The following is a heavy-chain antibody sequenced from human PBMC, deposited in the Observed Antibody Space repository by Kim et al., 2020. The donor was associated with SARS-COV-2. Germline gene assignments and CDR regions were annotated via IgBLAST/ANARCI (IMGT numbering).Heavy chain of an antibody. V-gene: IGHV4-4*02. Sequence: SETLSLTCAVSGGSISSSNWWSWVRQPPGKGLEWIGEIYHSGSTNYNPSLKSRVTISVDKSKNQFSLKLSSVTAADTAVYYCAVYSGYDRHFDYWGQGTLVTVSS. J-gene: IGHJ4*02. CDR3: AVYSGYDRHFDY. D-gene: IGHD5-12*01. CDR2: IYHSGST. CDR1: GGSISSSNW.